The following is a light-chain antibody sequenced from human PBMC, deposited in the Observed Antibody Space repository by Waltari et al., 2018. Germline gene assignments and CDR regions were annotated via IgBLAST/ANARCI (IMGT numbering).Light chain of an antibody. V-gene: IGKV1-39*01. CDR3: QQSYSTPYT. J-gene: IGKJ2*01. Sequence: DIQMTQSPSSLSASVGDRVTITCRASQTINKYLNWYQKKPGRAPKVLISVISYLHTGVPSRFSGSGSGTDFTLTISSLQPEDFATYYCQQSYSTPYTFGQGTKLEIK. CDR1: QTINKY. CDR2: VIS.